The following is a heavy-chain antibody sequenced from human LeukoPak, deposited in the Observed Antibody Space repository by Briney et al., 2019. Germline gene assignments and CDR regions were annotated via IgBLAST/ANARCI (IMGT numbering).Heavy chain of an antibody. Sequence: SETLSLSCTVSGGSLDLGSYYWTWVRQPPGKGLEWIGHFYSSGNAIARYNPSLESRVTISLDTSKNQFSLKLTSVAAADTAVYYCARDLRYSASYWGQGTLVTVSS. CDR3: ARDLRYSASY. V-gene: IGHV4-61*09. J-gene: IGHJ4*02. CDR2: FYSSGNA. CDR1: GGSLDLGSYY. D-gene: IGHD2-21*01.